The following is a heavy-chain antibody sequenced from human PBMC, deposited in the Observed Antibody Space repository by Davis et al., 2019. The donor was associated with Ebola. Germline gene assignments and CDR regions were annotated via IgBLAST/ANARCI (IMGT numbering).Heavy chain of an antibody. V-gene: IGHV4-39*01. Sequence: MPSETLSLTCTVSGGSISSSSYYWGWIRQPPGKGLEWIESIYYSGSTYYNPSLKSRVTISVDTSKNQFSLKLSSVTAADTAVYYCASPRRYYYDSSGYYTTYNWFDPWGQGTLVTVSS. CDR1: GGSISSSSYY. CDR3: ASPRRYYYDSSGYYTTYNWFDP. J-gene: IGHJ5*02. CDR2: IYYSGST. D-gene: IGHD3-22*01.